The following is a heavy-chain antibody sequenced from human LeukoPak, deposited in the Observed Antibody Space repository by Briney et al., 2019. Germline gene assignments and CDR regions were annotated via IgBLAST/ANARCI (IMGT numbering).Heavy chain of an antibody. CDR2: INHSGST. Sequence: SETLSLTCDVFGGSFSGYYWSWIRQPPGKGLEWIGEINHSGSTNYNPSLKSRVTISVDTSKNQFSLKLSSVTAADTAVYYCARAGRLYAFDIWGQGTMVTVSS. J-gene: IGHJ3*02. V-gene: IGHV4-34*01. CDR1: GGSFSGYY. CDR3: ARAGRLYAFDI.